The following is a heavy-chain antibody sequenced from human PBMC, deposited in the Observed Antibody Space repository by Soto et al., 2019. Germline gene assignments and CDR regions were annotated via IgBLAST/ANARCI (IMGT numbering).Heavy chain of an antibody. CDR2: ISAYNGNT. CDR1: GYTFTGYG. D-gene: IGHD3-22*01. J-gene: IGHJ3*02. CDR3: ARETYYYDSSGYYGAFDI. Sequence: ASVKVSCKASGYTFTGYGISWVRQAPGQGLEWMGWISAYNGNTNYAQKLQGRVTMTTDTSTSTAYMELRSLRSDDTAVYYCARETYYYDSSGYYGAFDIWGQGTMVTVSS. V-gene: IGHV1-18*01.